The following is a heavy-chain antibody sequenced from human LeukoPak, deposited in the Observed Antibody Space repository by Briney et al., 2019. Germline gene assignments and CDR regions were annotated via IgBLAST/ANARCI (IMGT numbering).Heavy chain of an antibody. CDR2: IYTSGST. J-gene: IGHJ4*02. V-gene: IGHV4-39*07. CDR1: GGSISSSSYY. CDR3: ARAPYYYDSSGYLGYFDY. Sequence: SETLSLTCTVSGGSISSSSYYWGWIRQPPGKGLEWIGRIYTSGSTNYNPSLKSRVTMSVDTSKNQFSLKLSSVTAADTAVYYCARAPYYYDSSGYLGYFDYWGQGTLVTVSS. D-gene: IGHD3-22*01.